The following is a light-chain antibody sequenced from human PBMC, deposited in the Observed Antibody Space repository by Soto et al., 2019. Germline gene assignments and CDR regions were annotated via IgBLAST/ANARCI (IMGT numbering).Light chain of an antibody. CDR3: QQYHNWPPMYA. CDR1: EGISSN. Sequence: EIVMTQSPATLSVSPGERVILSCRASEGISSNLTWYQHDPGQAPRLLMYAASTRATDFPARFSGSGSGTEFTLTISSMKSEDFAVCFCQQYHNWPPMYAFGQGTKLQSK. V-gene: IGKV3-15*01. J-gene: IGKJ2*01. CDR2: AAS.